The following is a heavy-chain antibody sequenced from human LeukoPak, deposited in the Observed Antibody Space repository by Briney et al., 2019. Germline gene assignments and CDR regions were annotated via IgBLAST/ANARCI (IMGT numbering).Heavy chain of an antibody. D-gene: IGHD4-23*01. CDR1: GGTFSSYA. CDR2: IIPIFGTA. V-gene: IGHV1-69*01. CDR3: ARPGLRWPDAFDI. J-gene: IGHJ3*02. Sequence: ASVKVSCKASGGTFSSYAISWVRQAPGQGLEWTGGIIPIFGTANYAQKFQGRVTITADESTSTAYMELSSLRSEDTAVYYCARPGLRWPDAFDIWGQGTMVTVSS.